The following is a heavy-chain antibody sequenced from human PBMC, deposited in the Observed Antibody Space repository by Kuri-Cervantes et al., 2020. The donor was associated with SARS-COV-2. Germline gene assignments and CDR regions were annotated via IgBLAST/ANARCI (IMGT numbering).Heavy chain of an antibody. CDR2: IIPIFGTA. Sequence: SVKVSCKASGGTFSSYAISWVRQAPGQGLEWMGGIIPIFGTANYAQKFQGRVTITADKSTSTAYMELSSLRSEDTAVYYCAGGLDIAARPVFYYGMDVWGQGTTVTVSS. CDR3: AGGLDIAARPVFYYGMDV. V-gene: IGHV1-69*06. CDR1: GGTFSSYA. D-gene: IGHD6-6*01. J-gene: IGHJ6*02.